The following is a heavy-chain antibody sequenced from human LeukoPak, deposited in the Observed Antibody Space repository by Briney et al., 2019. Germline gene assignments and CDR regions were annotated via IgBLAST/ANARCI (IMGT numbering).Heavy chain of an antibody. CDR1: GFTFSSYW. V-gene: IGHV3-7*01. CDR3: ARDLASYGDYFTDY. D-gene: IGHD4-17*01. Sequence: GGSLMLSCAASGFTFSSYWMSWVRQAPGKGLEWVANIKQDGSEKYYVDSVKGRFTISRDNAKNSLYLQMNSLRAEDTAVYYCARDLASYGDYFTDYWGQGTLVTVCS. J-gene: IGHJ4*02. CDR2: IKQDGSEK.